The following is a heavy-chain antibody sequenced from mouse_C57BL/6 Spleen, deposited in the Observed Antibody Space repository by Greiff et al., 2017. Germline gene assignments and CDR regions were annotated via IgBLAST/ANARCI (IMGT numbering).Heavy chain of an antibody. CDR1: GYTFTDYY. CDR3: AREDYYGSRGYFDG. CDR2: INPNNGGT. Sequence: DVKLQQSGPELVKPGASVKISCKASGYTFTDYYMNWVKQSHGKSLEWIGDINPNNGGTSYNQKYKGKATLTVDKSSSSAYMELRSLTSEDSAVYYGAREDYYGSRGYFDGWGTGTTVTVSS. J-gene: IGHJ1*03. D-gene: IGHD1-1*01. V-gene: IGHV1-26*01.